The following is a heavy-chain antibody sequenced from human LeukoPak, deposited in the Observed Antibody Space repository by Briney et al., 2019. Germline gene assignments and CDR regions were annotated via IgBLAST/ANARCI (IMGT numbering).Heavy chain of an antibody. Sequence: PGGSLRLSCAASGFTFSIYAMIWVRQAPGKGLEWVSAITGTADNTYYADSVKGRSSISRDNSKNMVYLQLNSLRAEDTAIYYCAKTRGWPYYFNYWGQGTLVTVSS. D-gene: IGHD6-19*01. CDR3: AKTRGWPYYFNY. J-gene: IGHJ4*02. V-gene: IGHV3-23*01. CDR1: GFTFSIYA. CDR2: ITGTADNT.